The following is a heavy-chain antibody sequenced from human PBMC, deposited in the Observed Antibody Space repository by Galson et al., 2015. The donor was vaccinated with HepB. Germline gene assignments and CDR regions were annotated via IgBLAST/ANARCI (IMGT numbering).Heavy chain of an antibody. CDR1: GYTFTSYS. Sequence: SVTVSCKASGYTFTSYSISWVRQAPGQGPEWMAWISAYNGHTNYAQKFQGRVTVTTDTSTSTVYMELRSLRADDTAVYYCGRGGYGGYALDYWGQGTLVTVSS. CDR2: ISAYNGHT. CDR3: GRGGYGGYALDY. V-gene: IGHV1-18*04. D-gene: IGHD5-12*01. J-gene: IGHJ4*02.